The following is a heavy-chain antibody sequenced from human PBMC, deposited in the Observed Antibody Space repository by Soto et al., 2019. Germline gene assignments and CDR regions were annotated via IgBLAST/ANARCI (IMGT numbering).Heavy chain of an antibody. CDR1: GYTFTSTY. V-gene: IGHV1-46*01. CDR3: ARDQSYNDLYWWLYT. J-gene: IGHJ1*01. Sequence: QVHLVQSGAEVKKPGASVKVSCKASGYTFTSTYMHWVRQAPGQGLEWMGVIDPNGGRTIYAEKFQGRLTLTRDTSTATDYMQLSSRRPEDTAMYFCARDQSYNDLYWWLYTWGQGTLVTVSS. D-gene: IGHD3-22*01. CDR2: IDPNGGRT.